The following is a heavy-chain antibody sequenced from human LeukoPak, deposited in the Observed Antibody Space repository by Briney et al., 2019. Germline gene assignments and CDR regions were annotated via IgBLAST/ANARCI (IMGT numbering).Heavy chain of an antibody. CDR2: ISAYNGNT. Sequence: GASVKVSCKASDYTFTSYGISWVRQAPGQGLEWMGWISAYNGNTNYAQELQGRVTMTTDTSTSTAYMELRSLRSDDTAVYYCARVPASYYYYYMDVWGKGTTVTVSS. D-gene: IGHD2-15*01. CDR1: DYTFTSYG. J-gene: IGHJ6*03. CDR3: ARVPASYYYYYMDV. V-gene: IGHV1-18*04.